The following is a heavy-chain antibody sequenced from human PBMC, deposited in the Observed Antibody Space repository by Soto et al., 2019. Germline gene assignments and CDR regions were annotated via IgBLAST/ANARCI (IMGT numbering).Heavy chain of an antibody. J-gene: IGHJ4*02. CDR3: ARATFIRKGYYDATDYYYFDY. D-gene: IGHD3-22*01. CDR1: GRCISSGGFA. V-gene: IGHV4-30-2*06. Sequence: LSLTGADSGRCISSGGFAWSWIRQSRVKGVELIGYIYYSGNTYYNPSLKSRVTISVDRSKNEFSMRLSSVTDADKAVYYCARATFIRKGYYDATDYYYFDYWGQGTLVTGSS. CDR2: IYYSGNT.